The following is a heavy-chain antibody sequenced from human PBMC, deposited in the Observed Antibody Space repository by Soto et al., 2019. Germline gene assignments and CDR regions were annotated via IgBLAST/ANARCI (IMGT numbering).Heavy chain of an antibody. V-gene: IGHV1-8*02. CDR2: MNPNSGNT. D-gene: IGHD3-3*01. J-gene: IGHJ6*03. CDR1: GGTFSSYA. Sequence: ASVKVSCKASGGTFSSYAISWVRQAPGQGLEWMGWMNPNSGNTGYAQKFQGRVTMTRNTSISTAYMELSSLRSEDTAVYYCARGYIRFLEWLPREPYYMDVWGKGTTVTVSS. CDR3: ARGYIRFLEWLPREPYYMDV.